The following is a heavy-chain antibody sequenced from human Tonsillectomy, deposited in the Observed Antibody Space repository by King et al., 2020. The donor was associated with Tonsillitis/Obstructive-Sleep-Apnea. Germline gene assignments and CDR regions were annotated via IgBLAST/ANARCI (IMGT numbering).Heavy chain of an antibody. J-gene: IGHJ4*02. CDR2: IYYSGST. CDR3: ARGAWVRGYSSDS. Sequence: HVQLQESGPGLVKPSETLSLTCTVSGGSISGYYWSWIRQPPGKGLEWIGYIYYSGSTNYNPSLKSRVTISVDTSKDQFSLKLSSVTAADTAVYYCARGAWVRGYSSDSWGQGTLVTVSS. D-gene: IGHD3-22*01. CDR1: GGSISGYY. V-gene: IGHV4-59*01.